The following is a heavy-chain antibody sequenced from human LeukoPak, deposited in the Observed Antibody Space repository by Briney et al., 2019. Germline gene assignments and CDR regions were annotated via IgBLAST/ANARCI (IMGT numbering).Heavy chain of an antibody. D-gene: IGHD3-9*01. CDR2: ISGSGGST. CDR1: GFTFSSYA. J-gene: IGHJ4*02. Sequence: GGSLRLSCAASGFTFSSYAMSWVRQAPGKGLEWVSAISGSGGSTYYADSVKGRFTNSRDNSKNTLYLQMNSLRAEDTAVYYCAKDRYDILTGSPPGWNTPSDYWGQGTLVTVSS. CDR3: AKDRYDILTGSPPGWNTPSDY. V-gene: IGHV3-23*01.